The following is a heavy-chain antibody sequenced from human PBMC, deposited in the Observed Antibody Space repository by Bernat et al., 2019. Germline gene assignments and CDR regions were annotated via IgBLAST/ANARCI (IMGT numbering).Heavy chain of an antibody. D-gene: IGHD2-21*01. CDR3: ASTSVPAVGSVIPGIDY. Sequence: QVQLQESGPGLVKTSETLSLSCTVSGGSLRSGGYYWSWIRQHPGKGLEWIAAIYYSGSTYYNPSLKSRVTISLDTSKRQLSLKLSSVTAADTVTYYCASTSVPAVGSVIPGIDYWGQGTLVTVSS. CDR2: IYYSGST. CDR1: GGSLRSGGYY. J-gene: IGHJ4*02. V-gene: IGHV4-31*03.